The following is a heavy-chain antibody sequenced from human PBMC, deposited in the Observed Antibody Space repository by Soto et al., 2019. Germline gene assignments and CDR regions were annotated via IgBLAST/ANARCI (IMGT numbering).Heavy chain of an antibody. CDR3: ARSNRYCGGDCYFQH. CDR1: GGSISSYY. J-gene: IGHJ1*01. D-gene: IGHD2-21*02. CDR2: IYYSGST. Sequence: PSETLSLTCTVSGGSISSYYWSWIRQPPGKGLEWIGYIYYSGSTNYNPSLKSRVTISVDTSKNQFSLKLSSVTAADTAVYYCARSNRYCGGDCYFQHWGQGTLVTVSS. V-gene: IGHV4-59*01.